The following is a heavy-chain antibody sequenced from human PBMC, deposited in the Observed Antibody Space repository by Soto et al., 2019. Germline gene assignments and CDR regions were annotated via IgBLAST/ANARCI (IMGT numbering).Heavy chain of an antibody. CDR3: ARCPQPPDTADPYAVDV. CDR2: IVPSVNTT. Sequence: SVKVSCKASGGTFSRSGFHWVRQAPGQGLEWMGMIVPSVNTTNYAQKFQARVTISADQFTSTVYMELRSLRSEDTAVYYCARCPQPPDTADPYAVDVWGQGTRVTVSS. J-gene: IGHJ6*02. D-gene: IGHD5-18*01. V-gene: IGHV1-69*11. CDR1: GGTFSRSG.